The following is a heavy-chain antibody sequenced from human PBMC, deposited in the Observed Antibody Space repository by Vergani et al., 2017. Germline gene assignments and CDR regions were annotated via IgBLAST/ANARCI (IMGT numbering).Heavy chain of an antibody. V-gene: IGHV4-31*03. CDR2: IYYSGST. J-gene: IGHJ4*02. D-gene: IGHD3-9*01. CDR1: GGSISSGGYY. Sequence: QVQLQESGPGLVKPSQTLSLTCTVSGGSISSGGYYWSWIRQHPGKGLEWIGYIYYSGSTYYNPSLKSRVTISVDTSKNQFSLKLSSVTAADTAVYYCARGHYDILTGYSGRPSRGAFDYWGQGTLVTVSS. CDR3: ARGHYDILTGYSGRPSRGAFDY.